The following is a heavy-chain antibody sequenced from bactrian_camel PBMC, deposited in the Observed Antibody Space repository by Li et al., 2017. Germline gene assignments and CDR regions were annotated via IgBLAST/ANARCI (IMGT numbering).Heavy chain of an antibody. D-gene: IGHD6*01. Sequence: HVQLVESGGGEVQPGGSLRLTCVASGFTFSEYYMSWVRQALGKELEWVSSINGGADKAHYSDSVKGRFTISKDNAKNTLYLQLNSLKIEDTAMYYCAKESFFPLLSRPPRDCSSGNCYKIETQGTQVTVS. J-gene: IGHJ4*01. CDR1: GFTFSEYY. CDR2: INGGADKA. V-gene: IGHV3S1*01.